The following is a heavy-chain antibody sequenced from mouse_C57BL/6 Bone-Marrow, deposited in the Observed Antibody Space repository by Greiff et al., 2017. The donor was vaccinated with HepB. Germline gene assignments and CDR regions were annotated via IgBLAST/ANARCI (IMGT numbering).Heavy chain of an antibody. CDR1: GFTFSNYW. CDR2: IRLKSDNYAT. Sequence: EVQLVESGGGLVQPGGSMKLSCVASGFTFSNYWMNWVRQSPEKGLEWVAQIRLKSDNYATHYAESVKGRFTISRDDSKSSVYLQMNNLRAEDTGIYYCTVSITTVVGFMDYAMDYWGQGTSVTVSS. CDR3: TVSITTVVGFMDYAMDY. J-gene: IGHJ4*01. V-gene: IGHV6-3*01. D-gene: IGHD1-1*01.